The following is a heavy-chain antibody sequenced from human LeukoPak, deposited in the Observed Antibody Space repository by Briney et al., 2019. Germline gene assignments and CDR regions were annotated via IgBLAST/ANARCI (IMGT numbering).Heavy chain of an antibody. CDR2: INPNSGGT. V-gene: IGHV1-2*06. CDR1: GYTFTGYY. Sequence: ASVKVSCKASGYTFTGYYMHWVRQAPGQGLEWMGRINPNSGGTNYAQKFQGRVTMTRDTSISTAYMELSRLRSDDTAVYYCARYGDYRRRFPDYWGQGTLVTVSS. CDR3: ARYGDYRRRFPDY. J-gene: IGHJ4*02. D-gene: IGHD4-17*01.